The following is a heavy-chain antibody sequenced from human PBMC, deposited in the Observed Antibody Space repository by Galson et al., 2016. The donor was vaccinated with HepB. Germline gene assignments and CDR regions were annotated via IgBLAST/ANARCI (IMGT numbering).Heavy chain of an antibody. V-gene: IGHV6-1*01. Sequence: CAISGDSVSSNSATWNWIRLSPSRGLEWLGRTYYRSRWYSDYALSVKSRITINADTSKSQFSLRLNSVTPEDTAVSYCARRTGNGFDVWGQGTTVTVSS. D-gene: IGHD1-1*01. J-gene: IGHJ6*02. CDR1: GDSVSSNSAT. CDR2: TYYRSRWYS. CDR3: ARRTGNGFDV.